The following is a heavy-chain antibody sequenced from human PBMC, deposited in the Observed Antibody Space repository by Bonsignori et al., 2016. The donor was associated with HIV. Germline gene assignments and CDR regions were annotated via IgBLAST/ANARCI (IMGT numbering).Heavy chain of an antibody. V-gene: IGHV3-7*03. CDR3: ARGIRFWSGFVSALNY. D-gene: IGHD3-3*01. CDR2: IKEDGSEK. Sequence: WIRQPPGKGLEWVANIKEDGSEKYYVDSVKGRFIISRDNVENSLYLEMNSLRVEDTAVYYCARGIRFWSGFVSALNYWGQGTLVTVSS. J-gene: IGHJ4*02.